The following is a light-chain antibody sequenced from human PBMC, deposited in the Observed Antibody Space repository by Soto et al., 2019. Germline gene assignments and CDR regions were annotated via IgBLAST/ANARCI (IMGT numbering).Light chain of an antibody. CDR1: SSDVGGYNY. CDR3: CSYAGGYTDL. V-gene: IGLV2-11*01. CDR2: DVA. J-gene: IGLJ1*01. Sequence: QSVLTQPASVSGSPGQSITISCTGTSSDVGGYNYVSWYQQHPGKAPKLMIYDVARWPSGVPDRFSGSKSGNTASLTISGLQAEDEADYFCCSYAGGYTDLFGTGTKLTVL.